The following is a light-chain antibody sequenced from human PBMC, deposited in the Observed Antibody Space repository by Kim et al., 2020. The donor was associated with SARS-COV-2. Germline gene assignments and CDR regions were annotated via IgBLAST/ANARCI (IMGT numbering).Light chain of an antibody. Sequence: DIQMTQSPSSVSVSVGDRVTITCRASQDISMLLAWYQQKPGKAPKFLIHTASSLQSGVPSRFSGSGSGTHFTLTISSLQPEDFATYYCQQAHSFPITFGQGTRLEIK. V-gene: IGKV1-12*01. CDR1: QDISML. CDR2: TAS. CDR3: QQAHSFPIT. J-gene: IGKJ5*01.